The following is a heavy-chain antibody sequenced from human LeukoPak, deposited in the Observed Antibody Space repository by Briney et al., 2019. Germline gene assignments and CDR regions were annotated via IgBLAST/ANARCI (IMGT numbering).Heavy chain of an antibody. CDR1: GFTLSAYT. J-gene: IGHJ4*02. V-gene: IGHV3-23*01. D-gene: IGHD1-26*01. CDR2: IFSGGAGTT. Sequence: GGSLRLSCAASGFTLSAYTMSWVRQPRRKGLECVSTIFSGGAGTTYYVDSVKGRFIISRDNSKNTVYLQMSSLRAEDTAVYFCARDKLPDGRWEVDHWGQGTPVTVSS. CDR3: ARDKLPDGRWEVDH.